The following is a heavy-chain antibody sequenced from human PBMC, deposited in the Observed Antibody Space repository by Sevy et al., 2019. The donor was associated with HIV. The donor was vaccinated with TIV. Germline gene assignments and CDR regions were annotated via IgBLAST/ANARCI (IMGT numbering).Heavy chain of an antibody. CDR3: ARDAYSSSWRAYWYFDL. J-gene: IGHJ2*01. CDR1: GYTFTSYA. CDR2: INAGNGNT. Sequence: ASVKVSCKASGYTFTSYAMHWVRQAPGQRLEWMGWINAGNGNTKYSQKFQGRVTITRDTSASTAYMELSSLRSEDTAVYYCARDAYSSSWRAYWYFDLWGRGTLVTVSS. V-gene: IGHV1-3*01. D-gene: IGHD6-13*01.